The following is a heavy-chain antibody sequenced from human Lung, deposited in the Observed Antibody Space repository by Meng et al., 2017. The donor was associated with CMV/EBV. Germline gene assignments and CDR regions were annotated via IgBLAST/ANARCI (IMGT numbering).Heavy chain of an antibody. CDR1: GGSISSSSYY. CDR2: IYYSGST. CDR3: ARHAGFGELWDAFDI. V-gene: IGHV4-39*01. J-gene: IGHJ3*02. Sequence: GSLRLXXTVSGGSISSSSYYWGWIRQPPGKGLEWIGSIYYSGSTYYNPSLKSRVTISVDTSKNQFSLKLSSVTAADTAVYYCARHAGFGELWDAFDIWGQGXMVTVSS. D-gene: IGHD3-10*01.